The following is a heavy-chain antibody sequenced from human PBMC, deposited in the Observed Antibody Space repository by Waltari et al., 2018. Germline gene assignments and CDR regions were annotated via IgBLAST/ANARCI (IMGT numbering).Heavy chain of an antibody. CDR3: ARGGRGITMVRGVIPDFAY. V-gene: IGHV4-59*01. J-gene: IGHJ4*02. Sequence: QVQLQESGPGLVKPSETLSLTCTVSGGSLNSYYWSWIRQPPGKGLEWIGYIYYSGSTNYNPSLKSRVTISVDTSKNQFSLKLSSVTAAYTAVYYCARGGRGITMVRGVIPDFAYWGQGTLVTVSS. D-gene: IGHD3-10*01. CDR1: GGSLNSYY. CDR2: IYYSGST.